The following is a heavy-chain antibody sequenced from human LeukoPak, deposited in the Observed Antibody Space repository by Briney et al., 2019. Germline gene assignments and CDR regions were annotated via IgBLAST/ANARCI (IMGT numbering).Heavy chain of an antibody. CDR2: ILYYGDGK. D-gene: IGHD2-21*02. V-gene: IGHV3-30*18. CDR1: GFNFSSYA. CDR3: AKEGPIVVVTAASDAFDI. J-gene: IGHJ3*02. Sequence: GGSLSHSCAASGFNFSSYAMHWVRQAPGKGLEWVAGILYYGDGKYFADFVKGRFTISRDNSKKTVSLQLNSLRVEDTGVYYCAKEGPIVVVTAASDAFDIWGQGTMVTVSS.